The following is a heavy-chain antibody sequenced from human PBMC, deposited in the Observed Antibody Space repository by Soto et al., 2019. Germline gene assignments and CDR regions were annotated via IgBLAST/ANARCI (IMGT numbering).Heavy chain of an antibody. V-gene: IGHV3-23*01. Sequence: EVQLMESGGGLVQPGGSLRLSCAASGFTFSTYGMTWVRQAPGKGLEWVSAISGSGGSTDYADSVKGRFTISRDNSKNTVDLQMNSLRAEDTAVYYCAKLDRAMVTPIDYWGQGTLVTVSS. CDR1: GFTFSTYG. J-gene: IGHJ4*02. CDR2: ISGSGGST. CDR3: AKLDRAMVTPIDY. D-gene: IGHD5-18*01.